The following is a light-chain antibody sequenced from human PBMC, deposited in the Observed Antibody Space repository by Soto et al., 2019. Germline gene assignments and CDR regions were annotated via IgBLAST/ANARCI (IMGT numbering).Light chain of an antibody. J-gene: IGKJ2*01. Sequence: IQLTQSPSSLSASVXDRVTITCRASQGINXXLAWYQQRPEKAPQLLVYGASTLQSGVPSRFSGSGSGTDFTLTITSLQPEDFATYYCQQLTNFRFTFGQGTKLDIK. CDR1: QGINXX. CDR2: GAS. V-gene: IGKV1-9*01. CDR3: QQLTNFRFT.